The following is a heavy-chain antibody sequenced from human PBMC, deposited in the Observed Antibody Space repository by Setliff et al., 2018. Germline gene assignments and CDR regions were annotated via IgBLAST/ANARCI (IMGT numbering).Heavy chain of an antibody. Sequence: SETLSLTCTVSGGSISSYNWSWIRQPPGKGLEWIGYIFYSGSTNYKPSLKSRVTISVDTSKNQFSLKLSSVTAADTAVYYCAREYYYARSRNFDYWGQGTLVTVSS. CDR1: GGSISSYN. D-gene: IGHD3-22*01. CDR2: IFYSGST. CDR3: AREYYYARSRNFDY. J-gene: IGHJ4*02. V-gene: IGHV4-59*01.